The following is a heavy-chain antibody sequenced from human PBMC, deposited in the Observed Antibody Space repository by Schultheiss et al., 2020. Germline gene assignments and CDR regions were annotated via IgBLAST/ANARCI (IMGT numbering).Heavy chain of an antibody. V-gene: IGHV3-30*02. CDR1: GFTFSSYG. CDR2: IRYDGSNK. CDR3: AFAAPYYFDY. J-gene: IGHJ4*02. Sequence: GESLKISCAASGFTFSSYGMHWVRQAPGKGLEWVAFIRYDGSNKYYADSVKGRFTISRDNSKNTLYLQMNSLRAEDTAVYYCAFAAPYYFDYWGQGTLVTVSS. D-gene: IGHD2-15*01.